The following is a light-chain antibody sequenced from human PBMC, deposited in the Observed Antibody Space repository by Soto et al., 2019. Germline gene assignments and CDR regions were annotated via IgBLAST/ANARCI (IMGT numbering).Light chain of an antibody. CDR2: GAS. J-gene: IGKJ2*01. CDR1: QSVNSD. CDR3: KQYNTGPPYT. Sequence: EIVLTQSPATLSVSPGNRATLSCRASQSVNSDLAWYQQKPGQAPRLLIYGASTRPPGTPTRFSGSGSGTDLPPTISSLKSEDFAVYFGKQYNTGPPYTFGQGTKLET. V-gene: IGKV3-15*01.